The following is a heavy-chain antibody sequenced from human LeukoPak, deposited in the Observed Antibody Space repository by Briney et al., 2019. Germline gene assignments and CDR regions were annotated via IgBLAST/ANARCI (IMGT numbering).Heavy chain of an antibody. CDR2: IKQDGSEK. J-gene: IGHJ5*02. CDR3: ARTHGEYQLLGWFDP. CDR1: GFTFSSYW. Sequence: HPGGSLRLSCAASGFTFSSYWMSWVRQAPGKGLEWVANIKQDGSEKYYVDSVKGRFTISRDNAKNSLYLQMNSLRAEDTAVYYCARTHGEYQLLGWFDPWGQGTLVTVSS. D-gene: IGHD2-2*01. V-gene: IGHV3-7*01.